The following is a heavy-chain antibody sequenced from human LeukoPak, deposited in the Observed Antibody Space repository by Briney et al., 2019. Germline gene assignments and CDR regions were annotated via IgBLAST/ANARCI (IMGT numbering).Heavy chain of an antibody. Sequence: ASVKVSCKASGGTFSSYAISWVRQAPGQGLEWMGRIIPILGIANYAQKFQGRVTITADKSTSTAYMELSSLRSEDTAVYYCANNMYYYGSGSYYHYWGQGTLVTVSS. D-gene: IGHD3-10*01. CDR3: ANNMYYYGSGSYYHY. CDR1: GGTFSSYA. V-gene: IGHV1-69*04. CDR2: IIPILGIA. J-gene: IGHJ4*02.